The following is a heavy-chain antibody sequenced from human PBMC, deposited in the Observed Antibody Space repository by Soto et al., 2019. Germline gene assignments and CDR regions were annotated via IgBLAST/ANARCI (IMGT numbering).Heavy chain of an antibody. D-gene: IGHD1-1*01. J-gene: IGHJ5*02. CDR3: AKLPCEVAPS. V-gene: IGHV3-74*01. Sequence: GGSMRLSCSDSVFTFSNFWIHWVRQAPGKGLEWVSHIGPDGTDIVYADSVKGRFTISRVNARNTVYLQMNGLKAEDTAMYYCAKLPCEVAPSWGQGTLVTVSS. CDR2: IGPDGTDI. CDR1: VFTFSNFW.